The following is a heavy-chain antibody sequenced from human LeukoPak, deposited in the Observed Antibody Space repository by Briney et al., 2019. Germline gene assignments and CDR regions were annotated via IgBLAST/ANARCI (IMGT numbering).Heavy chain of an antibody. CDR1: GFTFTTYG. J-gene: IGHJ4*02. Sequence: GGSLRLSCAASGFTFTTYGMHWVRQAPGKGLEWVAFIQNDEIDKFYADSVKGRFTISRDNSKNTLYLQMSSLRAEDTAVYYCARSTPRALAAAGTHLDYWGQGTLVTVSS. V-gene: IGHV3-30*19. CDR3: ARSTPRALAAAGTHLDY. CDR2: IQNDEIDK. D-gene: IGHD6-13*01.